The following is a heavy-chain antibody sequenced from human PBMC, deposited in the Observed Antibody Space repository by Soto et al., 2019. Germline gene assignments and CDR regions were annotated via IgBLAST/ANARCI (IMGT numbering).Heavy chain of an antibody. Sequence: QAQLVQSGAEVKKPGASVKVSCQAGGYTFADYGISWVRQAPGQGLEWVGWIDPYNGNTNYAQNLQDRVTMTTDTSTNTAYMELRSLRSDDTALYYCARCYCTVGSCYTCWHFDLWGRGTLLTVSS. CDR3: ARCYCTVGSCYTCWHFDL. CDR1: GYTFADYG. J-gene: IGHJ2*01. CDR2: IDPYNGNT. V-gene: IGHV1-18*01. D-gene: IGHD2-15*01.